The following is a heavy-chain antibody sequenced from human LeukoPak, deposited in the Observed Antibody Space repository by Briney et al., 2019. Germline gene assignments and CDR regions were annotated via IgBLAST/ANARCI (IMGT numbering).Heavy chain of an antibody. V-gene: IGHV1-2*02. CDR3: ARPGYCSSTSCYTKYNFN. D-gene: IGHD2-2*02. Sequence: GASVEVSCKASGYTFTGYYMHWVRQAPGQGLEWMGWINPNSGGTNYAQKSQGRVTMTRDTSISTAYMELSRLRSDDTAVYYCARPGYCSSTSCYTKYNFNWGQGTLVTVSS. CDR1: GYTFTGYY. J-gene: IGHJ4*02. CDR2: INPNSGGT.